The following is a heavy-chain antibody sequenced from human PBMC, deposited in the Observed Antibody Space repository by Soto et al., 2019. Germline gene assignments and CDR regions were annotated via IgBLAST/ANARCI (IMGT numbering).Heavy chain of an antibody. J-gene: IGHJ4*02. CDR2: ISYDGSNK. D-gene: IGHD3-3*01. Sequence: QVQLVESGGGVVQPGRSLRLSCVASGFTFSSYGMHWVRQAPGKGLEWVAVISYDGSNKYYADSVKGRFTISRDNSKNTLYLQMNSLRAEDTAVYYCAKDSDFWSGYLDYWGQGTLVTVSS. V-gene: IGHV3-30*18. CDR1: GFTFSSYG. CDR3: AKDSDFWSGYLDY.